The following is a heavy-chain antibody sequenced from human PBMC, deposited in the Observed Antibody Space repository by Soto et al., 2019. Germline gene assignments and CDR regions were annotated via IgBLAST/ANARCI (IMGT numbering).Heavy chain of an antibody. CDR2: ISYDGSNK. J-gene: IGHJ6*02. CDR1: GFTFSSYA. V-gene: IGHV3-30-3*01. CDR3: ARESRSGSMDV. D-gene: IGHD1-26*01. Sequence: PGGSLRLSCAASGFTFSSYAMHWVRQAPGKGLEWVAVISYDGSNKYYADSVKGRFTISRDNSKNTLYLQMNSLRAEDTAVYYCARESRSGSMDVWGQGTTVTVSS.